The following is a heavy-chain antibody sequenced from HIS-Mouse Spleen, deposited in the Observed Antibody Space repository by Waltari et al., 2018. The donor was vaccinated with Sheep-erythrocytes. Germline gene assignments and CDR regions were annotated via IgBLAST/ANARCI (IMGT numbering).Heavy chain of an antibody. CDR1: GFTFSSYW. D-gene: IGHD1-26*01. CDR2: KKQDGSEK. CDR3: ARVRELLYFQH. Sequence: EVQLVESGGGLVQPGGSLRLSCAASGFTFSSYWMSWVRQAPGKGLEWVANKKQDGSEKYYVDSVKGRFTISRDNAKNSLYLQMNSLRAEDTAVYYCARVRELLYFQHWGQGTLVTVSS. V-gene: IGHV3-7*01. J-gene: IGHJ1*01.